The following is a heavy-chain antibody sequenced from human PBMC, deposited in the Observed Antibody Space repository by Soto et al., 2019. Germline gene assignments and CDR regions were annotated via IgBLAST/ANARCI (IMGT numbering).Heavy chain of an antibody. CDR3: TRDPGRSWFDP. CDR1: GYTFTTYV. Sequence: VASVKVSCKASGYTFTTYVLHWLRQAPGQRLEWMGWINSGNGDTKYSQTFQGRVTITSDTSASTAYMELSSLRSEDTAVYYCTRDPGRSWFDPWGQGTLVTVSS. V-gene: IGHV1-3*01. D-gene: IGHD3-10*01. CDR2: INSGNGDT. J-gene: IGHJ5*02.